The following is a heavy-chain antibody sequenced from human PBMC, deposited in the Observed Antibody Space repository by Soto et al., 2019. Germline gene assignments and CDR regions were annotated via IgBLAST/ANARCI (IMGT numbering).Heavy chain of an antibody. Sequence: QVQLVESGGGVVQPGRSLRLSCAASGFTFSSYGMHWVRQAPGKGLEWVAVISYDGSNKYYADSVKGRFTISRDNSKNTLYLQVNSLRAEDTAVYYCAKQGWPNYWGQGTLVTVSS. CDR2: ISYDGSNK. CDR1: GFTFSSYG. D-gene: IGHD2-15*01. V-gene: IGHV3-30*18. J-gene: IGHJ4*02. CDR3: AKQGWPNY.